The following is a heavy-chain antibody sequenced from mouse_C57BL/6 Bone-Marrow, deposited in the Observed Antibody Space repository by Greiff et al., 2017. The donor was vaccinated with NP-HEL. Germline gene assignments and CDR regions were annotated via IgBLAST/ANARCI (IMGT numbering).Heavy chain of an antibody. V-gene: IGHV12-3*01. D-gene: IGHD1-1*01. CDR3: AGDLYYYGSSFYAMDY. J-gene: IGHJ4*01. Sequence: VQRVESGPGLVKPSQSLFLTCSITGFPITSGYYWIWIRQSPGKPLEWMGYITHSGETFYNPSLQSPISITRETSKNQFFLQLNSVTTEDTAMYYCAGDLYYYGSSFYAMDYWGQGTSVTVSS. CDR2: ITHSGET. CDR1: GFPITSGYY.